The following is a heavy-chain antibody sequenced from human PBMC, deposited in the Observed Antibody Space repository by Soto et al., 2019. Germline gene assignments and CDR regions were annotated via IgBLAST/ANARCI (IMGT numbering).Heavy chain of an antibody. Sequence: SETLSLTCAVYGGSFSGYYWSWIRQPPGKGLEWIGEINHSGSTNYNPSLKSRVTISVDTSKNQFSLKLSSVTAADTAVYYCARGGYDYIRGSYRLDAFDIWGQGTMVTVSS. CDR1: GGSFSGYY. CDR2: INHSGST. D-gene: IGHD3-16*02. V-gene: IGHV4-34*01. CDR3: ARGGYDYIRGSYRLDAFDI. J-gene: IGHJ3*02.